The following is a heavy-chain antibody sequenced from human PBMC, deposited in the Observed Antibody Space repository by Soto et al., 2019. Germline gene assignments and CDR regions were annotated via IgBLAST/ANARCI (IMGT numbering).Heavy chain of an antibody. J-gene: IGHJ4*02. V-gene: IGHV2-5*02. Sequence: QITLKESGPTLVKPTQTLTLTCTFSGFSLRTSGVGVGWIRQPPGKDLEWLALIYWDDEKRYSPSLKRRPTIPKDTSXXQXVXXLTHVDPVDTATYYCPHRGQGGSDGSCYGWAYFDYWGQGTLVTVSS. CDR1: GFSLRTSGVG. CDR2: IYWDDEK. D-gene: IGHD2-15*01. CDR3: PHRGQGGSDGSCYGWAYFDY.